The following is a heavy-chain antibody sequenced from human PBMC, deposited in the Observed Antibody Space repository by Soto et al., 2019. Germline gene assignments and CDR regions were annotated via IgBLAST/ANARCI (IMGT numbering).Heavy chain of an antibody. D-gene: IGHD3-3*01. CDR3: ARDRVGRFLEWLLPDY. CDR2: IKQDGSEE. CDR1: GFTFSSYW. Sequence: LRLSCAASGFTFSSYWMSWVRQAPGKGLEWVANIKQDGSEEYYVDSVKGRFTISRDNAKNSLYLQMNSLRAEDTAVYYCARDRVGRFLEWLLPDYWGQGTLVTVSS. V-gene: IGHV3-7*03. J-gene: IGHJ4*02.